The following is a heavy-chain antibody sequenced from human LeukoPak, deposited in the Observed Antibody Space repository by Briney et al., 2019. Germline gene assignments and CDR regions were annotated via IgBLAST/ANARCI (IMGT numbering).Heavy chain of an antibody. CDR3: ARAYCSGGTCYSATD. D-gene: IGHD2-15*01. V-gene: IGHV3-30*04. J-gene: IGHJ4*02. CDR2: ISYDGSNK. Sequence: GGSLRLSCAASGFTFSNYAMYWVRQAPGKGLKYVAVISYDGSNKYYADSVRGRFIISRDNSKNTLYLQMNSLRAEDTAVYYCARAYCSGGTCYSATDWGQGTLVTVSS. CDR1: GFTFSNYA.